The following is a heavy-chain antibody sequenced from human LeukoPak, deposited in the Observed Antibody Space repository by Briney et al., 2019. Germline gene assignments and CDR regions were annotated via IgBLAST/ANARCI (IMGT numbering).Heavy chain of an antibody. CDR2: INWDGSRI. CDR1: GFSFDDHA. Sequence: PGGSLRLSCAAPGFSFDDHAMYWVRQAPGKGLEWVSGINWDGSRIGYADAVKGRFTISRDSAKNSLYLQMNSLRTEDTALYYCARASYYYDTSGLGAFDIWGQGTLVTVSS. V-gene: IGHV3-9*01. CDR3: ARASYYYDTSGLGAFDI. D-gene: IGHD3-22*01. J-gene: IGHJ3*02.